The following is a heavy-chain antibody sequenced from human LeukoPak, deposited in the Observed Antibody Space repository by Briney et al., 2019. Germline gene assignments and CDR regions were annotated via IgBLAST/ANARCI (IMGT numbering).Heavy chain of an antibody. CDR2: INPDSGGT. J-gene: IGHJ4*02. D-gene: IGHD3-10*01. CDR3: ARDSITMVRGARNH. CDR1: GYTFTGYY. Sequence: GASVKVSCKASGYTFTGYYMHWVRQAPGQGLEWVGWINPDSGGTNYAQKFQGRVTMTRDTSISTAYMELSRLRSDDTAVYYCARDSITMVRGARNHWGQGTLVTVSS. V-gene: IGHV1-2*02.